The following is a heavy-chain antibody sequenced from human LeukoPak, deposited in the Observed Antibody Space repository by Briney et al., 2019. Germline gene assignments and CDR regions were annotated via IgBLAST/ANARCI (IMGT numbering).Heavy chain of an antibody. D-gene: IGHD2-15*01. CDR1: DGSISGYY. J-gene: IGHJ3*02. CDR3: ARDPSGTYCSGGSCHNLDAFDI. V-gene: IGHV4-59*01. Sequence: SETLSLTCTVSDGSISGYYWSWIRQPPGKGLEWIGYIYYSGTTNYNPSLKSRVTISVDTSKNRFSLKLSSVTAADTAVYYCARDPSGTYCSGGSCHNLDAFDIWGQGTMVTVSS. CDR2: IYYSGTT.